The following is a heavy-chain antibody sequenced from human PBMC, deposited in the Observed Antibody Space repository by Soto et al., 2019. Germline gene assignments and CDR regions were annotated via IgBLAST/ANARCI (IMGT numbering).Heavy chain of an antibody. Sequence: QLQLQESGPGLVRPAETLSLTCAVSGGSVSTAQWWTWGRQSPGKGLAWLAETWHGGDTNYNPSLTDRLTRSFATSRNHLTQRLDSVIAADAAGYYSARDANYAWGNSSFCAYDNWGQGTPVTVS. J-gene: IGHJ3*02. D-gene: IGHD3-16*01. CDR3: ARDANYAWGNSSFCAYDN. CDR1: GGSVSTAQW. V-gene: IGHV4-4*02. CDR2: TWHGGDT.